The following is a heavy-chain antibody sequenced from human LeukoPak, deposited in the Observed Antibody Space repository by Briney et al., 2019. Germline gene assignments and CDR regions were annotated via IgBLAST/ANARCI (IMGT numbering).Heavy chain of an antibody. CDR1: GFTFGSYG. D-gene: IGHD4-17*01. CDR3: ANPQGTTVTQFFDY. CDR2: CSGSGGST. V-gene: IGHV3-23*01. J-gene: IGHJ4*02. Sequence: GGCLRLSCAALGFTFGSYGMRSVRPAPGNGLEWVLACSGSGGSTYYADSVKGRSTISRDNSKNTLYLQMNSLRAEDTAVYYCANPQGTTVTQFFDYWGEGTLVTVSS.